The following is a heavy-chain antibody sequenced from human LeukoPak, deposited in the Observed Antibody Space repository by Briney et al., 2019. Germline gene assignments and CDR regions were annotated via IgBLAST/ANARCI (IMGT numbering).Heavy chain of an antibody. CDR3: ARGPTMVRGVISGGNWFDP. CDR1: GGSISSYY. CDR2: IYYSGST. Sequence: PSETLSLTCTVSGGSISSYYWSWIRQPPGKGLEWIGYIYYSGSTNYSPSLKSRVTISVDTSKNQFSLKLSSVTAADTAVYYCARGPTMVRGVISGGNWFDPWGQGTLVTVSS. J-gene: IGHJ5*02. D-gene: IGHD3-10*01. V-gene: IGHV4-59*01.